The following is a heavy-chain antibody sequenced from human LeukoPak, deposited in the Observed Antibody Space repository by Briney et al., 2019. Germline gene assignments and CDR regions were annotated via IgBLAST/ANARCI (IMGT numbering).Heavy chain of an antibody. CDR1: GGSFSGYY. J-gene: IGHJ6*03. Sequence: PSETLSLTCAVYGGSFSGYYWSWIRQPPGKGLEWIGEINHSGSTNYNPSLKSRVTISVDTSKNQFSLKLSSVTAADTAVYYCARQLRWLRGYYYFYMDVWGKGTTVTVSS. D-gene: IGHD5-12*01. CDR3: ARQLRWLRGYYYFYMDV. CDR2: INHSGST. V-gene: IGHV4-34*01.